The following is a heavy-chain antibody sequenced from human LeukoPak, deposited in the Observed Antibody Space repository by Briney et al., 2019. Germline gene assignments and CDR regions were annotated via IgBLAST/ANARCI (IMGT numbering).Heavy chain of an antibody. CDR2: IYYSGGT. CDR1: GGSISGSS. CDR3: ARGSGWYYY. Sequence: SETLSLTCTVSGGSISGSSWSWIRQPPGKGLEWIGYIYYSGGTNYNPSLKSRVTISVDTSKNQFSLNLHSVTAADTAVYYCARGSGWYYYWGQGALVTASS. D-gene: IGHD6-19*01. J-gene: IGHJ4*02. V-gene: IGHV4-59*01.